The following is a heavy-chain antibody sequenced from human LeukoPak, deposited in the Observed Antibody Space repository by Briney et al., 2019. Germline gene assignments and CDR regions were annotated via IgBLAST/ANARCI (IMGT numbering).Heavy chain of an antibody. J-gene: IGHJ6*04. CDR1: GFTFSSYG. CDR3: ARDPIMIGHLSVLTKDV. Sequence: GGSLRLSCAASGFTFSSYGMRWVRQAPGKGLQWVSAISGSGGTTYYSDSVKGRFTISRDNSKKTMYLQMKSLRAEDTAVYHCARDPIMIGHLSVLTKDVWGKGTTVTVSS. CDR2: ISGSGGTT. D-gene: IGHD3-16*01. V-gene: IGHV3-23*01.